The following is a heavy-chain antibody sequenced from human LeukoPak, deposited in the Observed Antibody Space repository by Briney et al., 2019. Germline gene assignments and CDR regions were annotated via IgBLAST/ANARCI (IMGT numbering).Heavy chain of an antibody. Sequence: GASVKVSCKASGYTFTGYYMHWLRQAPGQGLEWMGWTNPNNGGTNYAQRVQGRVTMTRDTSISTAYMELSRLGFDDTAVYYCASGPSLGTTHPYFDYWGQGTLVTVSS. V-gene: IGHV1-2*02. CDR2: TNPNNGGT. D-gene: IGHD2-15*01. CDR3: ASGPSLGTTHPYFDY. J-gene: IGHJ4*02. CDR1: GYTFTGYY.